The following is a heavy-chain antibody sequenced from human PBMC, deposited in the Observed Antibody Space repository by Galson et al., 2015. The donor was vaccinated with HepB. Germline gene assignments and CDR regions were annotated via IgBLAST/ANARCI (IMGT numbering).Heavy chain of an antibody. J-gene: IGHJ4*02. CDR3: ARRLSGTVGFDY. Sequence: SVKVSCKASGYTFTTYDITWVRQAPGQGLEWMGWISAYNGNTNYAQKLQGRVTMTTDTSTTTAYMELRSLRSDDTAVYYCARRLSGTVGFDYWGQGTLVTVSS. CDR1: GYTFTTYD. CDR2: ISAYNGNT. V-gene: IGHV1-18*01. D-gene: IGHD1-7*01.